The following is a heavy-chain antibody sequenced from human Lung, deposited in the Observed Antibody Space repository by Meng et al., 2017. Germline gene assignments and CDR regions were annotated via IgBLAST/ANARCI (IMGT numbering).Heavy chain of an antibody. J-gene: IGHJ4*02. D-gene: IGHD6-25*01. Sequence: QVRVLKVGDEVKKPGAPVQVSCKPSGHNFPDAYIHWGRPAPGQGLEWMGRINPKSGDTHYAQKFQARVTMTGDTSISTAYMELSGLRSDDTAMYYCARDEDISAAGKLFGDYWGQGTLVTVSS. V-gene: IGHV1-2*06. CDR3: ARDEDISAAGKLFGDY. CDR2: INPKSGDT. CDR1: GHNFPDAY.